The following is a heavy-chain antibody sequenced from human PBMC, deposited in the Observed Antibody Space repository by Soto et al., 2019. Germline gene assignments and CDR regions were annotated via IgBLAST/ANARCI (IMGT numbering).Heavy chain of an antibody. J-gene: IGHJ4*02. CDR3: SSAVADDGIAY. CDR1: GFTFSNAW. D-gene: IGHD6-19*01. V-gene: IGHV3-15*01. Sequence: GGSLRLSCAASGFTFSNAWMSWVRQAPGKGLEWVGRIKSKTDGGTTDYAAPVKGRFTISRDDSKNTLYLQMNSLKTEDTAVYYCSSAVADDGIAYWGQGTLVTVSS. CDR2: IKSKTDGGTT.